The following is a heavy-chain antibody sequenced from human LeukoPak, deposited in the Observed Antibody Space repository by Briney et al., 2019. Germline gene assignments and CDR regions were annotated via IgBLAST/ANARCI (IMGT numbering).Heavy chain of an antibody. CDR2: ISGRGGST. Sequence: PGGSLRLSCAASGFTFSSYAMSWLRQAPEKGLEWVSAISGRGGSTYYADSVKGRFTISRENSKNTLYLQMNSVRAEDTAVYYCAKRKVAGTFDYWGQGTLVTVSS. D-gene: IGHD6-19*01. CDR1: GFTFSSYA. V-gene: IGHV3-23*01. J-gene: IGHJ4*02. CDR3: AKRKVAGTFDY.